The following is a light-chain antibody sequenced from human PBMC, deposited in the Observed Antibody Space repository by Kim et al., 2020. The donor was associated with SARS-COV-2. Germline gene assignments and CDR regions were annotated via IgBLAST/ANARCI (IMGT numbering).Light chain of an antibody. J-gene: IGKJ1*01. CDR1: QSVSSSY. CDR3: QQYGSSPRT. CDR2: GAS. Sequence: SPGGRATLSCRASQSVSSSYLAWYQQKPGQAPRLLIYGASNRATGIPDRFSGSGSGTDFTLTISRLEPEDFAVYYCQQYGSSPRTFGQGTKVDIK. V-gene: IGKV3-20*01.